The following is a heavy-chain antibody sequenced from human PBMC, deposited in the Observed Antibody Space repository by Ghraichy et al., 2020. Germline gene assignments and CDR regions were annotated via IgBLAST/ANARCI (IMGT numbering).Heavy chain of an antibody. Sequence: GGSLRLSCAASGFTFSNYWLHWVRQAPGKGLVWVSRINADGTSTTYADSVKGRFTISRDNAKNTLYLQMNSLRAEDMAVYYCATILGYCSGNSCYSYWGRGTLVTVSS. J-gene: IGHJ4*02. CDR1: GFTFSNYW. V-gene: IGHV3-74*01. CDR2: INADGTST. D-gene: IGHD2-15*01. CDR3: ATILGYCSGNSCYSY.